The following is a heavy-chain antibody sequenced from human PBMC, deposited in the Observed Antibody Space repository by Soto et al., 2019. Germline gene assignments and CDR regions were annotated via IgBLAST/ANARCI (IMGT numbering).Heavy chain of an antibody. V-gene: IGHV1-24*01. D-gene: IGHD5-12*01. CDR3: ATGGGGYGPYYYYYYGMDV. CDR2: FDPEDGET. CDR1: GYTLTELS. Sequence: ASVKVSCKVSGYTLTELSMHWVRQAPGKGLEWMGGFDPEDGETIYAQKFQGRVTMTEDTSTDTAYMELSSLRSEDTAVYYCATGGGGYGPYYYYYYGMDVWGQGTTVTVS. J-gene: IGHJ6*02.